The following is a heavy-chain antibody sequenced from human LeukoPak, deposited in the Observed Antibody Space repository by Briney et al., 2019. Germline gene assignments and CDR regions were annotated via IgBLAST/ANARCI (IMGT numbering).Heavy chain of an antibody. CDR3: ARDIRRVGVTLYFDY. CDR2: MHSSGST. V-gene: IGHV4-59*01. Sequence: PSETPSLTCTVSGDSISSYYWSWVRQSPETGLEWIANMHSSGSTYYNPSLKSRVTISMDTSKNQFSLRLSSVTTADTAIYYCARDIRRVGVTLYFDYWGQGTLVTVSS. D-gene: IGHD1-26*01. CDR1: GDSISSYY. J-gene: IGHJ4*02.